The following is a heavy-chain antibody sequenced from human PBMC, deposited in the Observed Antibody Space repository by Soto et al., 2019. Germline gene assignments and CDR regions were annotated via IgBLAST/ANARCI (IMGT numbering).Heavy chain of an antibody. Sequence: ASVKVSCTASGYTFTSYDINWVRQATGQGLEWMGWMNPNSGNTGYAQKFQGRVTMTRNTSISTAYMELSSLRSEDTAVYYCARGRARGFTVTRGTLGYWGQGTLVTVSS. J-gene: IGHJ4*02. CDR3: ARGRARGFTVTRGTLGY. CDR2: MNPNSGNT. CDR1: GYTFTSYD. D-gene: IGHD4-4*01. V-gene: IGHV1-8*01.